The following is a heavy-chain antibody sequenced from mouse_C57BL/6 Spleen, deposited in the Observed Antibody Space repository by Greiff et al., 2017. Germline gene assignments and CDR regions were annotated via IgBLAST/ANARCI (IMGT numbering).Heavy chain of an antibody. CDR3: ARYPLYDYDGLYAMDY. CDR1: GYTFTSYW. J-gene: IGHJ4*01. CDR2: IYPGSGST. Sequence: QVQLQQPGAELVKPGASVKMSCKASGYTFTSYWITWVKQRPGQGLEWIGDIYPGSGSTNYNEKFKSKATLTVDTSSSTAYMQLSILTSEDSAVYYCARYPLYDYDGLYAMDYWGQGTSVTVSS. D-gene: IGHD2-4*01. V-gene: IGHV1-55*01.